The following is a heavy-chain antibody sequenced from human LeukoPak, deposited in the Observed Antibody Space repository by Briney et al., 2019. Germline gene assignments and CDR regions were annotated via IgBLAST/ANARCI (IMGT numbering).Heavy chain of an antibody. Sequence: ASVKASSKASGYTFTGSKMHWVRQAPGQGLEWMGWINPNSGGTNYAQKFQGRVTMTRDTSISTAYMEPSRLRSDDTAVYYCERKPEDFLFHDWGQGILVTVSS. V-gene: IGHV1-2*02. CDR2: INPNSGGT. D-gene: IGHD2-15*01. CDR1: GYTFTGSK. CDR3: ERKPEDFLFHD. J-gene: IGHJ4*02.